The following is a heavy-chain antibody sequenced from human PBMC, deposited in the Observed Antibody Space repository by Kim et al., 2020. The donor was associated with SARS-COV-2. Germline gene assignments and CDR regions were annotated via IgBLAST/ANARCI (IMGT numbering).Heavy chain of an antibody. V-gene: IGHV3-23*01. Sequence: ESVKGRFTISRDNSENTLYLQMNSRRAEDTAVYYCAKDHVTIFGVGSYDPWGQGTLVTVSS. CDR3: AKDHVTIFGVGSYDP. J-gene: IGHJ5*02. D-gene: IGHD3-3*01.